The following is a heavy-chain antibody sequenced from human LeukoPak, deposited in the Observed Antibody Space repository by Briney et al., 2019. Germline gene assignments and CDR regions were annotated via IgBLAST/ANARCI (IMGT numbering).Heavy chain of an antibody. Sequence: ASVKVSCKVSGYTLTELSMHWARQAPGKGLEWMGGFDPEDGEAIYAQKFQGRVTMTEDTSTDTAYMELSSLRSEDTAVYYCRLVTLRDYYFDYWGQGTLVTVSS. V-gene: IGHV1-24*01. D-gene: IGHD3-9*01. J-gene: IGHJ4*02. CDR1: GYTLTELS. CDR3: RLVTLRDYYFDY. CDR2: FDPEDGEA.